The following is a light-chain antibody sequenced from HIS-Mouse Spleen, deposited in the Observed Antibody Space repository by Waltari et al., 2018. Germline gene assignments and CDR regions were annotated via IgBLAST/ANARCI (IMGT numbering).Light chain of an antibody. Sequence: SYVLTQPPSVSVAPGKTARITCGGNNIGSKSVHWYQQKPGQAPVLVVYDDSDRPPGIPERFSGSNSGTTATLTISQVEAGDEADYYCHVWDSSSDHVVFGGGTKLTVL. CDR3: HVWDSSSDHVV. V-gene: IGLV3-21*03. J-gene: IGLJ2*01. CDR2: DDS. CDR1: NIGSKS.